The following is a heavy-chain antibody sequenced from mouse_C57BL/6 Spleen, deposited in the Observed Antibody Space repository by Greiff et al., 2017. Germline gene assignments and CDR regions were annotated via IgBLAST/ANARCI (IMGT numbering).Heavy chain of an antibody. D-gene: IGHD2-4*01. Sequence: VQLQQSVAELVRPGASVKLSCTASGFNINNTYMHWVKQRPEHGLECIGRIDPANGNTKYAPKFQGKATITADTSSHTAYLQLSSLTSEDTAIYYCARSLPYDYDGAWFAYWGQGTLVTVSA. CDR2: IDPANGNT. V-gene: IGHV14-3*01. CDR3: ARSLPYDYDGAWFAY. J-gene: IGHJ3*01. CDR1: GFNINNTY.